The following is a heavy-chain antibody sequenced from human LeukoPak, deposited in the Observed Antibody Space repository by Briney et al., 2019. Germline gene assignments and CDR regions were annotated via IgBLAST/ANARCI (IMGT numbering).Heavy chain of an antibody. Sequence: PSETLSLTCTVSGDSISNYYWSWVRQPPGKGLEWIGYIYYSGSTNYNPSLKSRVSISADTSKNQFSLKLSSVTAADTAVYYCARLPPVGPGLDDYWGQGTLVTVSS. D-gene: IGHD3/OR15-3a*01. V-gene: IGHV4-59*01. J-gene: IGHJ4*02. CDR2: IYYSGST. CDR3: ARLPPVGPGLDDY. CDR1: GDSISNYY.